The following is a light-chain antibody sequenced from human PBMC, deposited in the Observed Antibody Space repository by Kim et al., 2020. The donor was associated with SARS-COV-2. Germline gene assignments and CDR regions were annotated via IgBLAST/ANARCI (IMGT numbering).Light chain of an antibody. CDR1: QSVFHSSTSKNL. CDR2: WAS. V-gene: IGKV4-1*01. CDR3: QQYYTLPFT. J-gene: IGKJ2*01. Sequence: DIVMTQSPDSLAVSLGERATINCKSSQSVFHSSTSKNLVAWYQQKPGQSHKLLVYWASTRESGGPDRFSGSGSGTDFTLTISSLQADDVAIYYCQQYYTLPFTFGQGTKLEI.